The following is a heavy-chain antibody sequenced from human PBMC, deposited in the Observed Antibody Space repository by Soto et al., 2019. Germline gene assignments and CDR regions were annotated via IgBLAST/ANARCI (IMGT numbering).Heavy chain of an antibody. D-gene: IGHD3-16*01. CDR3: VAALTWGDY. V-gene: IGHV3-30*14. J-gene: IGHJ4*02. CDR1: GFSFTAYA. Sequence: QVQLVESGGGVVQPGKSLRLSCAASGFSFTAYAMLWVRQAPGKGLEWVSIISYDGRDKYYADSVKGRFSISRDDFKNILYLQLNSLRPEDTAVYYCVAALTWGDYWGQGTLVTVSS. CDR2: ISYDGRDK.